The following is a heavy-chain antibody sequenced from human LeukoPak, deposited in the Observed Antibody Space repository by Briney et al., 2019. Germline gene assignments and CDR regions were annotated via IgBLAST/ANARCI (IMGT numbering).Heavy chain of an antibody. Sequence: KPSETLSLTCAVYGGSFSGYYWSWIRQPPGKGLEWIGEINHSGSTNYNPSLKSRVTISVDTSKNQFSLKLSSVTAADTAVYYCARDRGRSGWGEYYFDYWGQGTLVTVSS. V-gene: IGHV4-34*01. CDR2: INHSGST. CDR1: GGSFSGYY. D-gene: IGHD6-19*01. J-gene: IGHJ4*02. CDR3: ARDRGRSGWGEYYFDY.